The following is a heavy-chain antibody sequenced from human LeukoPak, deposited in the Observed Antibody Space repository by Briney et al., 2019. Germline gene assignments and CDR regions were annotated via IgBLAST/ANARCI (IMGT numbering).Heavy chain of an antibody. J-gene: IGHJ4*02. Sequence: GGSLRLSCAASGFTFSSYAMSWVRQAPEKGLEWVSAISGSGGSTYYADSVKGRFTISRDNSKNTLYLQMSSLRAEDTAVYHCAKDMGSGWYRANFDYWGQGTLVTVSS. CDR2: ISGSGGST. V-gene: IGHV3-23*01. CDR3: AKDMGSGWYRANFDY. CDR1: GFTFSSYA. D-gene: IGHD6-19*01.